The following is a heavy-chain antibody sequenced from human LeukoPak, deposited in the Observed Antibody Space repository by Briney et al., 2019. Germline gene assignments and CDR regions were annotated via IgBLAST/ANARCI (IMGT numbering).Heavy chain of an antibody. CDR3: AKDRWELMWFDP. V-gene: IGHV3-30*02. J-gene: IGHJ5*02. Sequence: GGSLRLSCAASGFTFSSYGMHWVRQAPGKGLEWVAFIRYDGSNKYYADSVKGRFTISRDNSKNTLYLQMNSLRAEDTAVYYCAKDRWELMWFDPWGQGTLVTVSS. CDR2: IRYDGSNK. CDR1: GFTFSSYG. D-gene: IGHD1-26*01.